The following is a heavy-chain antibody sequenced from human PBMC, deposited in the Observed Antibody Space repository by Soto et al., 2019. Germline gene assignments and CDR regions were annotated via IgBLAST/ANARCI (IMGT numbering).Heavy chain of an antibody. V-gene: IGHV4-39*01. J-gene: IGHJ4*02. CDR3: ARRPKRGSYSWCFDY. CDR2: IYYSGSA. Sequence: QLQLQESGPGLVKPSETLSLTCTVSGGSITSNAYYWGWIRQPPGKGREWLGYIYYSGSASYNPSLKSRVTMSVDTSKNQFSLKLSSVTAADTAVYYCARRPKRGSYSWCFDYWGQGTLVTVSS. CDR1: GGSITSNAYY. D-gene: IGHD1-26*01.